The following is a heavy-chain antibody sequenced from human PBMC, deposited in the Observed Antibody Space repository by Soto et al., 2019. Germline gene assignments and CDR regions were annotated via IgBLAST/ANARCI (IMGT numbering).Heavy chain of an antibody. CDR1: GGTFSSYA. CDR3: AREDCTNGVCFYNWFDP. CDR2: IIPIFGTA. V-gene: IGHV1-69*13. Sequence: GASVKVSCKASGGTFSSYAISWVRQAPGQGLEWMGGIIPIFGTANYAQKFQGRVTITADESTSTAYMELSSLRSEDTAVYYCAREDCTNGVCFYNWFDPWGQGTLVTSPQ. J-gene: IGHJ5*02. D-gene: IGHD2-8*01.